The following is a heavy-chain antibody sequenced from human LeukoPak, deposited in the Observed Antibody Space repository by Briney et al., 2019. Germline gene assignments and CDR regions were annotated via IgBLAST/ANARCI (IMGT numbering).Heavy chain of an antibody. CDR2: IYHSGST. Sequence: PSETLSLTCAVSGYSISSGYYWGWIRQPPGKGLEWIGSIYHSGSTYYNPSLKRRVTMSVDTSKNQFSLKLSSVTAADTAVYYCARLIPGRIFGVVIIVRYFDYWGQGTLVTVSS. V-gene: IGHV4-38-2*01. CDR3: ARLIPGRIFGVVIIVRYFDY. J-gene: IGHJ4*02. D-gene: IGHD3-3*01. CDR1: GYSISSGYY.